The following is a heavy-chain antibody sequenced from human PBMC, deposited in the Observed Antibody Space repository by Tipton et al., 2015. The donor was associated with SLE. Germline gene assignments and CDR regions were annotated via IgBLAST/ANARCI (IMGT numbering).Heavy chain of an antibody. CDR3: GRGVYSESSVGMDV. CDR2: INRDGDTA. CDR1: GFTFGSHW. V-gene: IGHV3-74*01. D-gene: IGHD3-22*01. Sequence: SLRLSCAASGFTFGSHWIYWVRQAPGKGLVWVSRINRDGDTAYYADSVTGRFAVSRDNAKNTLYLQMYSLRVDDTAVYYCGRGVYSESSVGMDVWGQGTTVTVSS. J-gene: IGHJ6*02.